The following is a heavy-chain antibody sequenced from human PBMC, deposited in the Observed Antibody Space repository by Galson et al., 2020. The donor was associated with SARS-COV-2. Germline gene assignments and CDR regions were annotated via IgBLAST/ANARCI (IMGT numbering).Heavy chain of an antibody. J-gene: IGHJ4*02. D-gene: IGHD2-8*02. V-gene: IGHV3-23*01. Sequence: GGSLRLSCAASGFTFSSYAMAWVRQAPGKGLEWVSTISGSGGSTYYADSVNGRFTISRDNSKNTLYLQMNTLGAEDTAIYYCAKDPLGGTGGVLYYFDSWGQGTLVTVSS. CDR1: GFTFSSYA. CDR2: ISGSGGST. CDR3: AKDPLGGTGGVLYYFDS.